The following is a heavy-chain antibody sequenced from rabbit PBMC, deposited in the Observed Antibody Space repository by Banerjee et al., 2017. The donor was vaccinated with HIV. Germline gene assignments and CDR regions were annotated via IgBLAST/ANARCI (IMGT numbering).Heavy chain of an antibody. CDR2: IYAETGGRT. J-gene: IGHJ2*01. CDR3: ARGYNYDDSGNWDGFDP. CDR1: GFSFSGSYY. D-gene: IGHD2-1*01. V-gene: IGHV1S40*01. Sequence: QSLEESGGDLVKPGASLTLTCKASGFSFSGSYYMCWVRQAPGKGLEWIGCIYAETGGRTYYASWAKGRFTISKTSSTTVTLQMTSLTAADTATYFCARGYNYDDSGNWDGFDPWGQGTLVTVS.